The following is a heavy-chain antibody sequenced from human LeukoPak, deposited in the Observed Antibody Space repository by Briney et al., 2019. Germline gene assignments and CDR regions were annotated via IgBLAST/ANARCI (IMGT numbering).Heavy chain of an antibody. D-gene: IGHD5-24*01. CDR2: IYPGDSDT. J-gene: IGHJ4*02. CDR1: GYXFTSYW. V-gene: IGHV5-51*01. Sequence: GESLKISCNGSGYXFTSYWIGWVRQMPGKGLEWMGIIYPGDSDTTYSPSFQGQVTISADNSISTAYLQWSSLKASYTAMYYCARRTSTMGDYWGQGTLVTVSS. CDR3: ARRTSTMGDY.